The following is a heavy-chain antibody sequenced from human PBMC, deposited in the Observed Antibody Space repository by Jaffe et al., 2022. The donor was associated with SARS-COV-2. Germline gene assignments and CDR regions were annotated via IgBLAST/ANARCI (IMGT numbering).Heavy chain of an antibody. CDR2: IYYSGST. D-gene: IGHD4-4*01. CDR3: ARSRATGASNMGAFDI. V-gene: IGHV4-39*01. Sequence: QLQLQESGPGLVKPSETLSLTCTVSGGSISSSSYYWGWIRQPPGKGLEWIGIIYYSGSTYYNASLKSRVTISVDTSKNLFSLKVSSVTAADTAVYFCARSRATGASNMGAFDIWGQGRRVTVSS. CDR1: GGSISSSSYY. J-gene: IGHJ3*02.